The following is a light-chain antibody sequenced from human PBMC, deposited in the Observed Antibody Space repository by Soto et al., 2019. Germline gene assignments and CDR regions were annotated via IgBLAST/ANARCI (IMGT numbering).Light chain of an antibody. Sequence: QTALTQPASVYGSPGQSITISCTGTGSDVGGYNYVSWYQQHPGKAPKVMIYDVSNRPSGVSNRFSGSKSGNTASLTISGLQAEDEADYYCSAYTSASTPVVFGGGTKLTVL. CDR3: SAYTSASTPVV. J-gene: IGLJ2*01. V-gene: IGLV2-14*01. CDR1: GSDVGGYNY. CDR2: DVS.